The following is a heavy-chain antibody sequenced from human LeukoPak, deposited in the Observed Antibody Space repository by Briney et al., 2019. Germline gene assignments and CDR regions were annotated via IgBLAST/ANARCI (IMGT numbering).Heavy chain of an antibody. J-gene: IGHJ4*02. D-gene: IGHD7-27*01. V-gene: IGHV4-61*02. Sequence: SETLSLTCTVSGDSISSGSYYWSWIRQPAGKGLEWIGRIYTSGSTNYNPSLKSRVTISLETSKNQFSLELNSVTAADTAKYYCARSLTTWGTFDYWGQGPLVTVSS. CDR3: ARSLTTWGTFDY. CDR1: GDSISSGSYY. CDR2: IYTSGST.